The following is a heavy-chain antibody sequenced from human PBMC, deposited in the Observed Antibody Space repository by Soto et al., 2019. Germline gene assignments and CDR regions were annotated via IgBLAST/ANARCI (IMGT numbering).Heavy chain of an antibody. CDR1: GYTFTSYA. CDR3: ARGGSSSLPYYYYGMDV. D-gene: IGHD6-13*01. J-gene: IGHJ6*02. V-gene: IGHV1-3*01. Sequence: ASVKVSCKASGYTFTSYAMHWVRQAPGQRLEWMGWINAGNGSTKYSQKFQGRVTITRDTSASTAYMELSSLRSEDTAVYYCARGGSSSLPYYYYGMDVWGQGTTVTVSS. CDR2: INAGNGST.